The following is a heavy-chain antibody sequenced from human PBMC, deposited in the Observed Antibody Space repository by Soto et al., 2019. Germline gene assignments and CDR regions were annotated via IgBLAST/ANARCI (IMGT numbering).Heavy chain of an antibody. CDR2: INRDGSTT. CDR1: GFIFNNHW. V-gene: IGHV3-74*01. D-gene: IGHD6-6*01. J-gene: IGHJ4*02. Sequence: PGGSLRLSCAASGFIFNNHWMYWVRQAPGKGLVWVSHINRDGSTTYYADSVKGRFTISRDNSKNTLYVQMNSLRTEDTAVYYCAKGIVAGSSYRPFDYWGQGTLVTVSS. CDR3: AKGIVAGSSYRPFDY.